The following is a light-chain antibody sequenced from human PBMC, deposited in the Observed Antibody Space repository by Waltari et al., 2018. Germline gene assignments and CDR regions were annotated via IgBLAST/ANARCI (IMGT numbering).Light chain of an antibody. CDR1: QTVLHSSNNKNY. CDR3: QQYNNWPPMT. V-gene: IGKV4-1*01. CDR2: WAS. J-gene: IGKJ5*01. Sequence: DIVMTQSPDSLAVSLGERATINCKSSQTVLHSSNNKNYLSWYQQKPRQPPKLLIYWASTRQSGVPDRFSGSGSGTDFTLTINNLQSEDLALYYCQQYNNWPPMTFGQGTRLEIK.